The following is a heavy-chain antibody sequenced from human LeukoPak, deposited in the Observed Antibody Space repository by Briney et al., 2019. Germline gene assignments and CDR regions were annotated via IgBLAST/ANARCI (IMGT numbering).Heavy chain of an antibody. CDR1: GGTFSSYA. J-gene: IGHJ4*02. Sequence: GASVKVSCKASGGTFSSYAITWVRQAPGQGLEWMGGIIPIFGTANYAQKFQGRVTITADKSTNTAYMELTSLRSEDTAVYSCAXXXVWFGTLGYFDYWGQGTLVTVSS. V-gene: IGHV1-69*06. CDR2: IIPIFGTA. CDR3: AXXXVWFGTLGYFDY. D-gene: IGHD3-10*01.